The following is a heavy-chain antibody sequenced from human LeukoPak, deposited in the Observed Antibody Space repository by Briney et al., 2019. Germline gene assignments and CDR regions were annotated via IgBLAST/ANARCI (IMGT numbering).Heavy chain of an antibody. J-gene: IGHJ6*02. Sequence: SETLSLTCTVSGGSISSSSYYWAWIRQPPGKGLEWIGSIYYSGDTYYNSSLMSRLTISVDTSKNQFSLKLSSVTAADTAMFYCARLVGGGNFGMDVWGQGTTVTVSS. CDR2: IYYSGDT. CDR3: ARLVGGGNFGMDV. D-gene: IGHD1-26*01. CDR1: GGSISSSSYY. V-gene: IGHV4-39*01.